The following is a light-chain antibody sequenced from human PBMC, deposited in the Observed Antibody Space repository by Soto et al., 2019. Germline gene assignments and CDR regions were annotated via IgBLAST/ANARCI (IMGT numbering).Light chain of an antibody. CDR3: CSRV. V-gene: IGLV2-23*02. J-gene: IGLJ3*02. CDR1: SSDVATYNL. Sequence: QSALTQPASVSGSPGQSITISCTGTSSDVATYNLVSWYQQRPGTAPQLIIDEVTKRPSGVSTRFSGSQSGNTASLTISGLQADDEADYYCCSRVFGGGTKLTVL. CDR2: EVT.